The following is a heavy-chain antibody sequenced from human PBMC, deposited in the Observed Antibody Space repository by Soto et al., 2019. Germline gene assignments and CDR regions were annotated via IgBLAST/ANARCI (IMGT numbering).Heavy chain of an antibody. D-gene: IGHD4-17*01. CDR1: GVSISGHY. V-gene: IGHV4-59*11. Sequence: SETLSLTCAVSGVSISGHYWTWIRQSPAKGLEWIGCIYDSGRTNYSPSLKGRVLISLDTSRSRFSLKLTSLTAADTAVYYCAKHFETLREDWFDPWGQGIPVTVSS. J-gene: IGHJ5*02. CDR3: AKHFETLREDWFDP. CDR2: IYDSGRT.